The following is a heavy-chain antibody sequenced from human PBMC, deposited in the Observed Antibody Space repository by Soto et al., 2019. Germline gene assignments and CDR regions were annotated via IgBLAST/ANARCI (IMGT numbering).Heavy chain of an antibody. D-gene: IGHD6-13*01. Sequence: QVQLQESGPGLVKPSETLSLTCTVSGGSISTYFWSWVRQRPGKGLEWIGYISYSGSTNYSPSLKSRVTISVDTSKNQFALKLSSVTAADTAVYYCARTYSSFDYWGQGTLVTVSS. CDR1: GGSISTYF. CDR3: ARTYSSFDY. CDR2: ISYSGST. V-gene: IGHV4-59*01. J-gene: IGHJ4*02.